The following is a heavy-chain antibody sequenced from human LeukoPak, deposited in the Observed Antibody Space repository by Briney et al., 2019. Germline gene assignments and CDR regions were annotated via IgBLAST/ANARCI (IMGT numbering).Heavy chain of an antibody. D-gene: IGHD3-22*01. J-gene: IGHJ4*02. CDR1: GYTFTSYG. Sequence: ASVKVSCKASGYTFTSYGISWVRQAPGQGLEWMGWMNPMSGQTGYAQKFRGRVTMTRNTSMSTAYMELSGLRSEDTAVYYCARSYDGSGYYYENDSWGQGTLVTVSS. CDR3: ARSYDGSGYYYENDS. V-gene: IGHV1-8*02. CDR2: MNPMSGQT.